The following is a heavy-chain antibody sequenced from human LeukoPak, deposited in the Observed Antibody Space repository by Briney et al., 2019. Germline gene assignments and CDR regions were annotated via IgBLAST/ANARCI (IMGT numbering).Heavy chain of an antibody. CDR3: ARLVSYSSSSGSDY. J-gene: IGHJ4*02. CDR1: GFTFSDYN. V-gene: IGHV3-21*01. Sequence: GGSLRLSCAASGFTFSDYNMNWVRQAPGKGLEWVSSLSSSSTYIYYADSVKGRFTISRDNAKNSLYLQMNSLRAEDTAVYYCARLVSYSSSSGSDYWGQGTLVTVSS. D-gene: IGHD6-6*01. CDR2: LSSSSTYI.